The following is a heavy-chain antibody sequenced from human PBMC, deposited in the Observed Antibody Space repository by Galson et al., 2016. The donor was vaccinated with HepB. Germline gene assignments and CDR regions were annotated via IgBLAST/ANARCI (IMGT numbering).Heavy chain of an antibody. CDR2: IWYDGSNE. Sequence: SLRLSCAASGFTFSSYGMHWVRQAPGKGLEWVAVIWYDGSNEYYADSVKGRFTISRDNAKNSLFLQMNSLRSEDTAIYYCAKEGPFSWNDYWGQGTLVTVSS. D-gene: IGHD6-13*01. J-gene: IGHJ4*02. CDR3: AKEGPFSWNDY. CDR1: GFTFSSYG. V-gene: IGHV3-33*03.